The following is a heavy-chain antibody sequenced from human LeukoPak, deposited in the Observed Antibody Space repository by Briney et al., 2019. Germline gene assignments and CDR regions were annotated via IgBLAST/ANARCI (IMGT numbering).Heavy chain of an antibody. CDR2: INSDGSST. CDR3: ARVILAVTGAEAFDI. Sequence: GGSLRLSCAASGFTFSSYWMHWVRQAPGKGLVWVSRINSDGSSTSYADSVKGRFTISRDNAKNTLYLQMNSLRAEDTAVYYCARVILAVTGAEAFDIRGQGTMVTVFS. CDR1: GFTFSSYW. V-gene: IGHV3-74*01. J-gene: IGHJ3*02. D-gene: IGHD1-14*01.